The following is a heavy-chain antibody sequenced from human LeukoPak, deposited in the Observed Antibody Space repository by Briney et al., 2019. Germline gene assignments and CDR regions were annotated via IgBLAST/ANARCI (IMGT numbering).Heavy chain of an antibody. CDR1: GFTFSSYA. CDR2: ISYDGSNK. Sequence: GGSLRLSCAASGFTFSSYAMHWVRQAPGKGLEWVAVISYDGSNKYYADSVKGRFTISRDNAKNALYLQMSSLRAEETAVYYCARGDGYGDRWGQGTLVTVSS. CDR3: ARGDGYGDR. D-gene: IGHD4-17*01. V-gene: IGHV3-30*04. J-gene: IGHJ4*02.